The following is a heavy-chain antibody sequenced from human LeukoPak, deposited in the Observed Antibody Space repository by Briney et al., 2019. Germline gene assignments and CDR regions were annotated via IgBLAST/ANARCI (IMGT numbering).Heavy chain of an antibody. V-gene: IGHV3-21*01. CDR1: EFAFSSYS. Sequence: TGGSLRLSCAASEFAFSSYSMSWVRQAPGKGLQWVSSISSSGDFISYADSLKGRFTISRDNAKNSLYLQMNSLGAEDTAMYYCARSLKWYCSGGSCYSAPSTSDFNWFEPWGQGTLVTVSS. J-gene: IGHJ5*02. CDR3: ARSLKWYCSGGSCYSAPSTSDFNWFEP. CDR2: ISSSGDFI. D-gene: IGHD2-15*01.